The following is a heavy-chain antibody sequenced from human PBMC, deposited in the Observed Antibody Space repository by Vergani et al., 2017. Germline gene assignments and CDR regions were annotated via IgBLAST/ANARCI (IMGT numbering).Heavy chain of an antibody. CDR1: GFTFSSYG. CDR3: AKDPSAPTVTSDYYYYYGMDV. J-gene: IGHJ6*02. Sequence: QVQLVESGGGVVQPGRSLRLSCAASGFTFSSYGMHWVRQAPGKGLEWLAVISYDGSNKYYADSVKGRFTISRDNSKNTLYLQMNSLRAEDTAVYYCAKDPSAPTVTSDYYYYYGMDVWGQGTTVTVSS. D-gene: IGHD4-11*01. CDR2: ISYDGSNK. V-gene: IGHV3-30*18.